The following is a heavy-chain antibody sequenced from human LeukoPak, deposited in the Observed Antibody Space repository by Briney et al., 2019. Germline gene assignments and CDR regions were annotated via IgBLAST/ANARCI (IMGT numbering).Heavy chain of an antibody. CDR1: GSSMNTYY. CDR2: MLDTVTT. D-gene: IGHD5-18*01. Sequence: SETLSLTCAVSGSSMNTYYWSWIRQPPGKGLEWIGYMLDTVTTKDNPSLKSRFTLSADTSKNQFSLRLTSVTAADTAVYYCATIKRGNIFGYFDFWGQGIPVTVSS. J-gene: IGHJ4*02. CDR3: ATIKRGNIFGYFDF. V-gene: IGHV4-4*09.